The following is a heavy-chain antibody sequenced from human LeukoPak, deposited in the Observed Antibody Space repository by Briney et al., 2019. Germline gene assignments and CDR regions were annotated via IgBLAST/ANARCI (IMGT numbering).Heavy chain of an antibody. CDR3: AREDIVYYDSSGYYDYLDY. D-gene: IGHD3-22*01. CDR2: ISSSSSTI. V-gene: IGHV3-48*02. J-gene: IGHJ4*02. CDR1: GFTFSSYS. Sequence: PGGSLRLSCAASGFTFSSYSMNWVRQAPGKGLEWVSYISSSSSTIYYAGSVKGRFTISRDNAKNSLYLQMNSLRDEDTAVYYCAREDIVYYDSSGYYDYLDYWGQGTLVTVSS.